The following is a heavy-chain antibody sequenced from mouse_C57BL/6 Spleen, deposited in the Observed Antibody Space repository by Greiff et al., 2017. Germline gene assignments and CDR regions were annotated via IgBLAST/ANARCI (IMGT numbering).Heavy chain of an antibody. V-gene: IGHV1-50*01. CDR2: IDTSDSST. Sequence: VQLQQPGAELVKPGASVKLSCKASGYTFTSYWMQGVKQRPGQGLEWIGEIDTSDSSTNYNQKFKGKATLTVDTSSTTSSMQLSILTSEDSAVYYCARRRYFDVWGTGTTVTVSS. J-gene: IGHJ1*03. CDR3: ARRRYFDV. CDR1: GYTFTSYW.